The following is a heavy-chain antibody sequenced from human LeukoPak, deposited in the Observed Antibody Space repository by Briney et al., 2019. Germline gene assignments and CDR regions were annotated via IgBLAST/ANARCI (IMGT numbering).Heavy chain of an antibody. CDR2: ISTIGIT. CDR1: SGSISSSNYY. D-gene: IGHD6-19*01. Sequence: PSQTLSLTCTVSSGSISSSNYYWSWIRQPAGKGLEWIGRISTIGITNYNPSLNSRVTISIDTSKNQFSLKLSSVTAADTAVYYCARVFEGIAVAGDWGQGTLVTVSS. CDR3: ARVFEGIAVAGD. V-gene: IGHV4-61*02. J-gene: IGHJ4*02.